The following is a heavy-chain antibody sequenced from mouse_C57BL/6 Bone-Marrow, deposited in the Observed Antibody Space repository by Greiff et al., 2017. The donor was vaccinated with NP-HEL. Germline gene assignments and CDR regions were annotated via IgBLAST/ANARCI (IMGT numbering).Heavy chain of an antibody. CDR1: GYTFTGYW. D-gene: IGHD1-1*01. Sequence: VQLVESGAELMKPGASVKLSCKATGYTFTGYWIEWVKQRPGHGLEWIGEILPGSGSTNYNEKFKGKATFTADTSSNTAYMQLSSLTTEDSAIYYCARPHYYYGSSYYWYFDVWGTGTTVTVSS. CDR3: ARPHYYYGSSYYWYFDV. J-gene: IGHJ1*03. CDR2: ILPGSGST. V-gene: IGHV1-9*01.